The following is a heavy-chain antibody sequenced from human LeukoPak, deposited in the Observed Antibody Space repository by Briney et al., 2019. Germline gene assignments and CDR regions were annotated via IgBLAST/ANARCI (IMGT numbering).Heavy chain of an antibody. CDR3: ARGYYDFWSGYHPFDY. J-gene: IGHJ4*02. V-gene: IGHV3-48*02. D-gene: IGHD3-3*01. CDR1: GFTFSSYW. Sequence: GGSLRLSCATSGFTFSSYWMTWVRQAPGKGLEWVSYISSSSSTIYYADSVKGRFTISRDNAKNSLYLQMNSLRDEDTAVYYCARGYYDFWSGYHPFDYWGQGTLVTVSS. CDR2: ISSSSSTI.